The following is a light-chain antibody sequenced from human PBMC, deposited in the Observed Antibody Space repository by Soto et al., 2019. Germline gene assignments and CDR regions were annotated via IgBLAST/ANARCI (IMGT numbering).Light chain of an antibody. CDR3: QHRSNWPLT. CDR1: QSVSNNY. Sequence: EIVLTQSPGTLSLSPGERATLSCSASQSVSNNYLAWYQQKPGQAPRLLIYDASNRATGIPARFSGSGSGTDFTLTISSLEPEDFAVYYCQHRSNWPLTFGGGTKVDI. CDR2: DAS. V-gene: IGKV3-11*01. J-gene: IGKJ4*01.